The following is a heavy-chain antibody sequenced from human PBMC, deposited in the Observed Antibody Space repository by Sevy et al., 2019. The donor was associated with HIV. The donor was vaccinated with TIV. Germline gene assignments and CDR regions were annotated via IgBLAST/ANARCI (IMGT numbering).Heavy chain of an antibody. CDR2: IYYSGST. J-gene: IGHJ4*02. V-gene: IGHV4-39*01. CDR1: GGSISSSSYD. Sequence: SETLSLTCTVSGGSISSSSYDWGWIRQPPGKGLEWIGSIYYSGSTYYNPSLKSRVTISVDTSKNQFSLKLSSVTAADTAVYYCARGKRVGQIDYWGQRTLVTVSS. CDR3: ARGKRVGQIDY. D-gene: IGHD1-26*01.